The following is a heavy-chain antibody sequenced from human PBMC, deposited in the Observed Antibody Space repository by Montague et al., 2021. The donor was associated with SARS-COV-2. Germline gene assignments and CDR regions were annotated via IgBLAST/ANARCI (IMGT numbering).Heavy chain of an antibody. D-gene: IGHD3-10*01. Sequence: SLRLSCAASGFTFSSYSMNWVRQAPGKGLEWVSSISSSSSYIYYADSLKGRFTISRGNAKNSLYLQMNSLRAEDTAVYFCARESTVVIITGYYYYGVDVWGQGTTVTVSS. V-gene: IGHV3-21*01. CDR3: ARESTVVIITGYYYYGVDV. CDR2: ISSSSSYI. J-gene: IGHJ6*02. CDR1: GFTFSSYS.